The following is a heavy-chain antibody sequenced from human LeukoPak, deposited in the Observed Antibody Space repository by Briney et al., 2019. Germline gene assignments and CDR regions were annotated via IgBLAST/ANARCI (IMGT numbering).Heavy chain of an antibody. J-gene: IGHJ4*02. D-gene: IGHD3-3*01. V-gene: IGHV3-30-3*01. CDR3: ASPYDFWSGYIEPVRGDF. Sequence: PGGSLRLSCAASGFTFSRYAMHWVRQAPGKGLEWVAVISYDGSNKFYADSVKGRFTISRDNSKNTLYPQMNTLRAEDTAVYYCASPYDFWSGYIEPVRGDFWGQGTLVTVSS. CDR1: GFTFSRYA. CDR2: ISYDGSNK.